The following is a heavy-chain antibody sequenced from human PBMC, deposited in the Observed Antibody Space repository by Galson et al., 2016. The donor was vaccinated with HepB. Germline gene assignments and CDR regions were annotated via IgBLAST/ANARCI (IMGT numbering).Heavy chain of an antibody. CDR2: IRGEAYGGTI. Sequence: SLRLSCATSGFTFGDYAMNWFRQAPGKGLEWVGFIRGEAYGGTIEYAASVRGRFTIPRDDSKSIAYLQMNSLKIEDTAVYYCTRAAQPNYYYYYMDVWGKGTTVTVSS. CDR3: TRAAQPNYYYYYMDV. CDR1: GFTFGDYA. D-gene: IGHD1-14*01. J-gene: IGHJ6*03. V-gene: IGHV3-49*03.